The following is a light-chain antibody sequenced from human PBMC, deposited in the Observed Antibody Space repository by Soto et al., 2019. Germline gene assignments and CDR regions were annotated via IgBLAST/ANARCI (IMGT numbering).Light chain of an antibody. J-gene: IGKJ1*01. CDR2: RAS. V-gene: IGKV1-5*03. CDR1: QSVENW. CDR3: QQDSHYSRT. Sequence: DIQLIQSPATLSASVGDRVTITCRASQSVENWLAWYQQKPGKAPKLLISRASTLKSGVPLRFSGSGSGTEFTLTISSLQPDYLATYYCQQDSHYSRTFAQGTKVEI.